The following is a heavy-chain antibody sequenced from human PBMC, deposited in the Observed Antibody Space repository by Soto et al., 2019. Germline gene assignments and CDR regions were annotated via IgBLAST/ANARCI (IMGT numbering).Heavy chain of an antibody. V-gene: IGHV4-39*01. CDR1: GGSISSSSYY. Sequence: PSETLSLTCTVSGGSISSSSYYWGWIRQPPGKGLEWIGSIYYSGSTYYNPSLKSRVTISVDTSKNQFSLKLSSVTAADTAVYYCASTEPRVRYFDWLLPPFDYWGQGTLVTVSS. CDR2: IYYSGST. J-gene: IGHJ4*02. CDR3: ASTEPRVRYFDWLLPPFDY. D-gene: IGHD3-9*01.